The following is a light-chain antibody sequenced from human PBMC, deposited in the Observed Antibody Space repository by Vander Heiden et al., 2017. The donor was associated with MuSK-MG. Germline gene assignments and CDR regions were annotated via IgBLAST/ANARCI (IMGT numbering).Light chain of an antibody. V-gene: IGKV1-39*01. CDR2: ATS. Sequence: DIQMTQSPSSLSASVGDRVTITCRASQSINSYLNWYQQKPGKAPKLLIYATSSLQSGVPSRFSGSASGTDFTLTISSLQPEDFATYYCRQSDSTPLSFGQGTRLE. CDR1: QSINSY. J-gene: IGKJ5*01. CDR3: RQSDSTPLS.